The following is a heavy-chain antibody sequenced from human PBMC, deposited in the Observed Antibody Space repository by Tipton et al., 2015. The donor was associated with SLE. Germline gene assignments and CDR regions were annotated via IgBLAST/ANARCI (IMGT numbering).Heavy chain of an antibody. Sequence: SLRLSCAASGFNSSNYPMSWVRQAPGKGLEWFSAISGSETGTYYADSVKGRFTISRDKSKNTLYLQMNSLRAEDTAVYYCAKPSGTVTVDYWGQGTLVTVSS. J-gene: IGHJ4*02. V-gene: IGHV3-23*01. CDR2: ISGSETGT. CDR3: AKPSGTVTVDY. CDR1: GFNSSNYP. D-gene: IGHD1-14*01.